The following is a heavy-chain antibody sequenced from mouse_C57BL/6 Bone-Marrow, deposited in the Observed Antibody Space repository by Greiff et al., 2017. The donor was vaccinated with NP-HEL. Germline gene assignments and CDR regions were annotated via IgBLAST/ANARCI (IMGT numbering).Heavy chain of an antibody. CDR1: GFTFSSYA. Sequence: EVKLVESGEGLVKPGGSLKLSCAASGFTFSSYAMSWVRQTPEKSLEWVAYISSGGDYIYYADTVKGRFTISRDNARNTLYLQMSGLKSEDKAMYYCTREGRYGRDYWGQGTTLTVSS. CDR3: TREGRYGRDY. J-gene: IGHJ2*01. CDR2: ISSGGDYI. V-gene: IGHV5-9-1*02. D-gene: IGHD1-1*02.